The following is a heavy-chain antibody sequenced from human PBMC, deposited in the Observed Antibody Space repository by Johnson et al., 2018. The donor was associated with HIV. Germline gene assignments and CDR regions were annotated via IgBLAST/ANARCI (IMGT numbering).Heavy chain of an antibody. J-gene: IGHJ3*02. CDR1: GFTFSDNY. CDR2: INWNGGST. Sequence: VQLVESGGGLVKPGGSLRLSCVASGFTFSDNYMSWIRQAPGKGLEWVSGINWNGGSTGYADSVKGRFTISRDNAKNSLYLQMNSLRAEDTALYYCARRSRITMISGDAFDIWGQGTMVTVSS. CDR3: ARRSRITMISGDAFDI. V-gene: IGHV3-20*04. D-gene: IGHD3-22*01.